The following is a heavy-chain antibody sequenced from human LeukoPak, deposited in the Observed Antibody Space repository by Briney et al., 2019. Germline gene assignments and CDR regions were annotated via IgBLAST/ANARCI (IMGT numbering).Heavy chain of an antibody. CDR1: GYSISSGYY. CDR2: IYHSGRT. Sequence: SETLSLTCTVSGYSISSGYYWGWIRQPPGKGLEWIGSIYHSGRTYYNPSLKSRVTISVDTSKNQFSLKLSSVTAADTAVYYCARERDSSSVGWFDPWGQGTLVTVSS. V-gene: IGHV4-38-2*02. J-gene: IGHJ5*02. D-gene: IGHD6-13*01. CDR3: ARERDSSSVGWFDP.